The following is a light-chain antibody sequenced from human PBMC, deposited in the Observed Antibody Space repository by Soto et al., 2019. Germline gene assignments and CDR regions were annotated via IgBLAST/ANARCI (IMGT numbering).Light chain of an antibody. J-gene: IGKJ1*01. CDR1: QSVSNNY. CDR3: QQYGDSPWT. V-gene: IGKV3-20*01. CDR2: GAS. Sequence: EIVLTQSPCTLSLSPGERATLSCRASQSVSNNYLAWYQQKPGQAPRLLIYGASSRATGIPDRFSGSASGTDFTLTISRLEPEDFAVYYCQQYGDSPWTFGQGTKVDVK.